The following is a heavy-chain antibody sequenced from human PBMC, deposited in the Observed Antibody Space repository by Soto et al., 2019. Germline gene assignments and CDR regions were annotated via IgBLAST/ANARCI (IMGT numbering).Heavy chain of an antibody. CDR1: GFTFSSYA. J-gene: IGHJ4*02. D-gene: IGHD6-13*01. Sequence: VGSLRLSCAASGFTFSSYAMSWVRQAPGKGLEWVSAISGSGGSTYYADSVKGRFTISRDNSKNTLYLQMNSLRAEDTAVYYCAKDYIVTRYSRSWYLAYWGQGTLVTVSS. V-gene: IGHV3-23*01. CDR2: ISGSGGST. CDR3: AKDYIVTRYSRSWYLAY.